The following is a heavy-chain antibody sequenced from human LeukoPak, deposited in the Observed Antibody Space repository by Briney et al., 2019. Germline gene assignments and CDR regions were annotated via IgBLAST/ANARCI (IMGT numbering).Heavy chain of an antibody. CDR2: IYYSGST. V-gene: IGHV4-59*01. D-gene: IGHD3-3*01. CDR3: ARRSENDFWSYMDV. J-gene: IGHJ6*03. CDR1: GGSISSYY. Sequence: KPSETLSLTCTVSGGSISSYYWSWIRQPPGKGLEWIGYIYYSGSTNYNPSLKSRVTISVDTSKNQFSLKLSSVTAADTAVYYCARRSENDFWSYMDVWGKGTTVTVSS.